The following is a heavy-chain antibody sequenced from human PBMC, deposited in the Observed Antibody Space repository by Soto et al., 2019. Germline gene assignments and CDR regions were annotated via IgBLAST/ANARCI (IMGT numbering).Heavy chain of an antibody. J-gene: IGHJ4*02. V-gene: IGHV3-30-3*01. D-gene: IGHD3-3*01. CDR2: ISYDGSNK. CDR1: GFTFSSYA. Sequence: QVQLEESGGGVVQPGRSLRLYCAASGFTFSSYAMHWVRQAPGKGLEWVAVISYDGSNKYYADSVKGRFTISRDNSKNTLYLQMNSLRAEDTAVYDCARDRQRGITIFGVLDYWGQGTLVTVSS. CDR3: ARDRQRGITIFGVLDY.